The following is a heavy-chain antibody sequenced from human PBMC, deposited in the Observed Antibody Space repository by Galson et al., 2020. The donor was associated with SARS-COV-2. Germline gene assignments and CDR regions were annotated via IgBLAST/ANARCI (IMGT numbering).Heavy chain of an antibody. Sequence: ASVKVSSKASGYTFRSYDINWVRQATGQGLEWMGWMNPNSGNTGYAQKFQGRLTMTRDTSMSTAYMELSGLTSEDTAVYYCVRLMIRGEVTPWGQGTLVTVSS. CDR2: MNPNSGNT. CDR1: GYTFRSYD. D-gene: IGHD3-10*01. CDR3: VRLMIRGEVTP. V-gene: IGHV1-8*01. J-gene: IGHJ5*02.